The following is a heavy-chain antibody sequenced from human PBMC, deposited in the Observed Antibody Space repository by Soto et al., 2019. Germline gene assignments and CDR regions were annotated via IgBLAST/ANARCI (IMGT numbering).Heavy chain of an antibody. CDR1: GFTFISYV. Sequence: GGSLRLSCAASGFTFISYVMSWVRQAPWKGLEWVSTISGSGASIYDADSVKGRFTISRDNSKNTVYLQMNSLRAEDTAVYYCAKDGLGSCTGGTCYGSDYWGQGTLVTVSS. D-gene: IGHD2-15*01. V-gene: IGHV3-23*01. J-gene: IGHJ4*02. CDR2: ISGSGASI. CDR3: AKDGLGSCTGGTCYGSDY.